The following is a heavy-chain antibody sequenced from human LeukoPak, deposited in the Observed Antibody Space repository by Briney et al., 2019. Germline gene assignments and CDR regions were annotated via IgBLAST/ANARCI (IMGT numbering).Heavy chain of an antibody. CDR3: GYGSGSYFDY. Sequence: ASVKVSCKASGYIFTKYGFTWVRQAPGQGLEWMGWISAYNGNTNYAQKLQGRVTMTTDTSTSTAYMELSSLRSEDTAVYYCGYGSGSYFDYWGQGTLVTVSS. D-gene: IGHD3-10*01. J-gene: IGHJ4*02. CDR1: GYIFTKYG. CDR2: ISAYNGNT. V-gene: IGHV1-18*01.